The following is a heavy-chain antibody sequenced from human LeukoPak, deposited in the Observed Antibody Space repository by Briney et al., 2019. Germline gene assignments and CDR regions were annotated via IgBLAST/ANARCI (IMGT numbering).Heavy chain of an antibody. Sequence: ASVKVSCKASGYTFTSYYMHWVRQAPGQGLEWMGIINPSGGSTSYAQKFQGRVTMTRDTSTSTVYMELSSLRSEDTAVYYCAWSRKVGATFDIWGQGTMVTVSS. CDR1: GYTFTSYY. D-gene: IGHD1-26*01. CDR3: AWSRKVGATFDI. CDR2: INPSGGST. V-gene: IGHV1-46*01. J-gene: IGHJ3*02.